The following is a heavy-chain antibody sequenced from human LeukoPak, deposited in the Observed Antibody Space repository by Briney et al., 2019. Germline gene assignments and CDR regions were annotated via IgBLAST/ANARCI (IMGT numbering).Heavy chain of an antibody. J-gene: IGHJ4*02. CDR3: ASGSGYSSGWYQY. Sequence: PGGSLRLSCAVSGITLSNYGMSWVRQAPGKGLEWVAGISDSGGSTYYADSVKGRFTISRDNSKNTLYLQMNSLRAEDTAVYYCASGSGYSSGWYQYWGQGTLVTVSS. D-gene: IGHD6-19*01. V-gene: IGHV3-23*01. CDR2: ISDSGGST. CDR1: GITLSNYG.